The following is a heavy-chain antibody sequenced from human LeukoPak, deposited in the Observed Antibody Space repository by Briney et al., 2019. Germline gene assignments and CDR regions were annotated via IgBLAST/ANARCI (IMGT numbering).Heavy chain of an antibody. CDR1: GYTFTGYY. Sequence: ASVKVSCKASGYTFTGYYMHWVRQAPGQGLEWMGWINPNSGGTNYAQKFQGWVTMTRDTSISTAYMELSWLRSDDTAVYYCARALSPFDYYYGMDVWGKGTTVTVSS. J-gene: IGHJ6*04. V-gene: IGHV1-2*04. CDR2: INPNSGGT. D-gene: IGHD3-16*01. CDR3: ARALSPFDYYYGMDV.